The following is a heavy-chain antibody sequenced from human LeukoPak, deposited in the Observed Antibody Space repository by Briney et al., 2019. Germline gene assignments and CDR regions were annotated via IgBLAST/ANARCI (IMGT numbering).Heavy chain of an antibody. V-gene: IGHV3-9*01. CDR2: ISWNSGSI. D-gene: IGHD2-21*02. CDR3: AKDRVAYCGGDCYSLYDAFDI. J-gene: IGHJ3*02. Sequence: GGSLRLSCAASGFTFDDYAMHWVRQAPGKGLEWVSGISWNSGSIGYADSVKGRFTISRDNAKNSLYLQMNSLRAEDTALYYCAKDRVAYCGGDCYSLYDAFDIWGQGTMVTVSS. CDR1: GFTFDDYA.